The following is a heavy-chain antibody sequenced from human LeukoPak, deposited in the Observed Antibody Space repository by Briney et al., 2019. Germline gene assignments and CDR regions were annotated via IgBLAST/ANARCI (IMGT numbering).Heavy chain of an antibody. Sequence: TPSETLSLTCSVSGGSISSTSYYWSWIRQPPGKGLEWIGEINHSGSTNYNPSLKSRVTISVDTSKNQFSLKLSSVTAADTAVYYCARGTFGVVPLDVWGQGTTVTVSS. CDR1: GGSISSTSYY. J-gene: IGHJ6*02. CDR3: ARGTFGVVPLDV. CDR2: INHSGST. V-gene: IGHV4-39*07. D-gene: IGHD3-3*01.